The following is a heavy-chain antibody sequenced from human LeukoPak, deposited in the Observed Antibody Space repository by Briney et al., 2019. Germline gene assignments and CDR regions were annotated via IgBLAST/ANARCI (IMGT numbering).Heavy chain of an antibody. Sequence: PGGSLRLSCAASGFTFSSYSMTWVRRAPGKGLEWVSYITSDSRTIDYADSVRGRFTISRDNAKNSLYLQVNSLRDEDTAVYYCARELGYFFDYWGQGTLVTVSS. V-gene: IGHV3-48*02. J-gene: IGHJ4*02. CDR2: ITSDSRTI. CDR1: GFTFSSYS. CDR3: ARELGYFFDY. D-gene: IGHD7-27*01.